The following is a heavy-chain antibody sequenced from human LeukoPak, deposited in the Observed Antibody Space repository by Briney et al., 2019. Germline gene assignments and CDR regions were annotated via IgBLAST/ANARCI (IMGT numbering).Heavy chain of an antibody. V-gene: IGHV4-34*01. J-gene: IGHJ3*02. CDR1: GGSFSGYY. CDR3: ARPGGGAAHDAFDI. D-gene: IGHD2-15*01. CDR2: INHSGST. Sequence: SETLSLTCAVYGGSFSGYYWSWIRQPPGKGLEWIGEINHSGSTNYNPSLKSRVTISVDTSKNQFSLNLSSVTAADTAVYYCARPGGGAAHDAFDIWGQGTMVTVSS.